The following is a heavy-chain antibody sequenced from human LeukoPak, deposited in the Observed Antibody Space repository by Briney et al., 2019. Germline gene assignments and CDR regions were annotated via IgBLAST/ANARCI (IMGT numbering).Heavy chain of an antibody. V-gene: IGHV3-7*01. CDR3: ASGLGAMVRGALDY. CDR1: GFTLRSEW. CDR2: IKPDGSAT. Sequence: PGGSLRLSCAASGFTLRSEWMSWLRQTPEKGLEWVANIKPDGSATAYVDSVKGRFTISRDNAKNSLFLQMNSLRPEDTAVYYCASGLGAMVRGALDYWGQGTLVTVSS. J-gene: IGHJ4*02. D-gene: IGHD3-10*01.